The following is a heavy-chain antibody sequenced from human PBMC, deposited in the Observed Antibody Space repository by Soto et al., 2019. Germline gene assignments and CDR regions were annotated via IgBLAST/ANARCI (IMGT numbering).Heavy chain of an antibody. Sequence: GESLKISCKGSGSSFTSYWIGWVRQMPGKGLEWGGIIYPGDSDTRYSPSFQGQVTMSADKSISPAYLQGSSLKASDTAMYYCASTRDGGAFDIWGQGTMVNGSS. CDR1: GSSFTSYW. V-gene: IGHV5-51*01. J-gene: IGHJ3*02. D-gene: IGHD2-2*01. CDR2: IYPGDSDT. CDR3: ASTRDGGAFDI.